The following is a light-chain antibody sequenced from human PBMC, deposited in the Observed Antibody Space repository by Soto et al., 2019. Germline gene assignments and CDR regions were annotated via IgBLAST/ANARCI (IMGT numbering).Light chain of an antibody. CDR3: SSYTSSSTLLYV. CDR1: SSDVGGYNY. CDR2: EVS. J-gene: IGLJ1*01. V-gene: IGLV2-14*01. Sequence: QSALTQPASVSGSTGQSITISCTGTSSDVGGYNYVSWYQQHPGKAPKLMIYEVSNRPSGVSNRFSGSKSGNTASLTISGLQAEDEADYYCSSYTSSSTLLYVFGTGTKVTV.